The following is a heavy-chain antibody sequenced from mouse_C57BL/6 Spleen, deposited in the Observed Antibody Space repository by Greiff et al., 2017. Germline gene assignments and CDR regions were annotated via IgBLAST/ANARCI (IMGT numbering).Heavy chain of an antibody. CDR1: GYSFTSYY. Sequence: QVQLQQSGPELVKPGASVKISCKASGYSFTSYYIHWVKQRPGQGLEWIGWISPGSGNTKYNEKFKGKATLTADTSSSAAYMQLSILTSEGSAVYYCAREGYYRAMDYWGQGTSVTGSS. J-gene: IGHJ4*01. CDR3: AREGYYRAMDY. D-gene: IGHD2-3*01. CDR2: ISPGSGNT. V-gene: IGHV1-66*01.